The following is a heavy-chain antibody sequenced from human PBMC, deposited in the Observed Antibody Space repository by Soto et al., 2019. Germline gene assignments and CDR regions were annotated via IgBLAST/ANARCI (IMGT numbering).Heavy chain of an antibody. D-gene: IGHD1-1*01. CDR1: GFTFSSYG. Sequence: GESLKISCAASGFTFSSYGMHWVRQAPGKGLEWVAVISYDGSNKYYADSVKGRFTISRDNSKNTLYLQMNSLRAEDTAVYYCAKDWKLRPRPDAFDIWGQGTMVTVSS. J-gene: IGHJ3*02. CDR2: ISYDGSNK. CDR3: AKDWKLRPRPDAFDI. V-gene: IGHV3-30*18.